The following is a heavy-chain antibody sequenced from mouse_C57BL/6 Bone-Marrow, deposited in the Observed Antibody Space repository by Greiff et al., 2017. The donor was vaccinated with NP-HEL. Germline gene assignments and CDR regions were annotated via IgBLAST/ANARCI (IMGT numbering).Heavy chain of an antibody. CDR3: ARHPTVVANYYAMDY. J-gene: IGHJ4*01. D-gene: IGHD1-1*01. CDR2: ISSGGSYT. Sequence: DVKLVESGGDLVKPGGSLKLSCAASGFTFSSYGMSWVRQTPDKRLEWAATISSGGSYTYYPDSVKGRFTISRENAKNTLYLQMSSLKSEDTAMYYCARHPTVVANYYAMDYWGQGTSVTVSS. CDR1: GFTFSSYG. V-gene: IGHV5-6*02.